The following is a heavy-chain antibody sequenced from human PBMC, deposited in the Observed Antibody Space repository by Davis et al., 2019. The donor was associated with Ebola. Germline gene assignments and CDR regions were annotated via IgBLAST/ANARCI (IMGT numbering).Heavy chain of an antibody. V-gene: IGHV3-72*01. CDR1: GFIFRNYV. Sequence: GESLKISCAASGFIFRNYVMSWVRQASGKGLEWVGRVREKAKNYATEYAASVRGRFIISRDESDNSLVLQMNSLKTDDTAVYFCAKTGVYRNSYYFDYWGRGTLVTVSS. D-gene: IGHD6-6*01. J-gene: IGHJ4*02. CDR2: VREKAKNYAT. CDR3: AKTGVYRNSYYFDY.